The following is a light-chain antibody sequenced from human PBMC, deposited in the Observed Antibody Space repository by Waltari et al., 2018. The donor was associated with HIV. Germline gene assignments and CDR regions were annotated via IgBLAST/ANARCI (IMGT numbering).Light chain of an antibody. CDR1: SPNIGSNT. V-gene: IGLV1-44*01. J-gene: IGLJ3*02. Sequence: QSVLTQPPSASGTPGQRVTISCSGASPNIGSNTVNWYQQLPGTAPQLLIYSNNQRPSGVPDRFSGSKSGTSASLAISGLQSEDEADYYCATWDDNLNGWVFGGGTKLTVL. CDR3: ATWDDNLNGWV. CDR2: SNN.